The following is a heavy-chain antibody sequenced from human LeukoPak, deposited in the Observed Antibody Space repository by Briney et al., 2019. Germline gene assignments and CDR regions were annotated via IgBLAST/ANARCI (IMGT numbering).Heavy chain of an antibody. V-gene: IGHV1-69*05. CDR3: ARDGSSLRFLEWLLYDY. J-gene: IGHJ4*02. CDR2: IIPIFGTA. D-gene: IGHD3-3*01. Sequence: GASVKVSCKASGGTFSSYAISWVRQAPGQGLEWMGRIIPIFGTANYAQKFQGRVTITTDESTSTAYMELSSLRSEDTAVYYCARDGSSLRFLEWLLYDYWGQGTLVTVSS. CDR1: GGTFSSYA.